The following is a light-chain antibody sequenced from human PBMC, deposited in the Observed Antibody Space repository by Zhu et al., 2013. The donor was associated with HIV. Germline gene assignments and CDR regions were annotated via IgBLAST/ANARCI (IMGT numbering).Light chain of an antibody. CDR3: QSYDSSMSGSV. J-gene: IGLJ2*01. CDR1: SSNIGAGHD. CDR2: GDT. V-gene: IGLV1-40*01. Sequence: QSVLTQPPSVSGAPGQSVTISCTGSSSNIGAGHDVYWYFQVPGTAPKLLIYGDTNRPSGVPDRFSGSKSGTSASLAITGLQAEDEANYYCQSYDSSMSGSVFGGGTKLTVL.